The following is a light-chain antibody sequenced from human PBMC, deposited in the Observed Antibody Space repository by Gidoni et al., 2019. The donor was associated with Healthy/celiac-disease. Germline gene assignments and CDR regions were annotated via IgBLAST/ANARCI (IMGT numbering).Light chain of an antibody. CDR3: SSYTSSGGV. Sequence: QSALTQPASVSGSTGQSITLSCTGTSSDVGGYNYVSWYQQHPCKAPKLMIYEVSNRPSGVSYRFSGSKSGNTASLTISGLQAEDEAYYYCSSYTSSGGVFGTGTKVTVL. CDR1: SSDVGGYNY. V-gene: IGLV2-14*01. CDR2: EVS. J-gene: IGLJ1*01.